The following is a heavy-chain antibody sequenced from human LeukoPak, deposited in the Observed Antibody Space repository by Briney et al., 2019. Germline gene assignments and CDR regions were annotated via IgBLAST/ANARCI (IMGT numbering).Heavy chain of an antibody. V-gene: IGHV3-48*03. CDR1: GFTFSSYE. CDR3: ARLYSSSSGEAFDI. CDR2: ISSSGGTI. D-gene: IGHD6-6*01. J-gene: IGHJ3*02. Sequence: GGSLRLSCAASGFTFSSYEMNWVRQAPGKGLEWVSYISSSGGTIYYADSVKGRFTISRDNAKNSLYLQMNSLRAEDTAVYYCARLYSSSSGEAFDIWGQGTMVTVSS.